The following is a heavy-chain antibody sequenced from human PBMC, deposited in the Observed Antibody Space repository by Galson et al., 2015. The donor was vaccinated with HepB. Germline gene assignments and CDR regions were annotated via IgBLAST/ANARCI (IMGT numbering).Heavy chain of an antibody. Sequence: CAISGDSVSSNSAAWNWIRQSPSRGLEWLGRTYYRSKWYNDFAVSVKSRITINPDTSKNQFSLQLNSVTPEDTALYYCVREIDWAFEYGGQGPLVTVSS. D-gene: IGHD3-9*01. J-gene: IGHJ4*02. CDR1: GDSVSSNSAA. V-gene: IGHV6-1*01. CDR2: TYYRSKWYN. CDR3: VREIDWAFEY.